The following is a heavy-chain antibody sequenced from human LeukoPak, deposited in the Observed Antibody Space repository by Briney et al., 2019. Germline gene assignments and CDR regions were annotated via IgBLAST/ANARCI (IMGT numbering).Heavy chain of an antibody. CDR3: ARASGVTMIVVVTTGGHDAFDI. CDR1: GFTFSNYW. J-gene: IGHJ3*02. Sequence: PGGSLRLSCAASGFTFSNYWMHWVRQAPGKGLVWVSRINSDGINTSYADSVKGRFTISRDNAKNTLNLQMNSLRAEDTAVYYCARASGVTMIVVVTTGGHDAFDIWGQGTMVTVSS. CDR2: INSDGINT. D-gene: IGHD3-22*01. V-gene: IGHV3-74*01.